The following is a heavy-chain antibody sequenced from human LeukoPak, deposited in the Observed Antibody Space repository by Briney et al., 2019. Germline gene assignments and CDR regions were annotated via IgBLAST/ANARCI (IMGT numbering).Heavy chain of an antibody. V-gene: IGHV4-59*08. Sequence: PSETLSLTCTVSGGSISGYYWSWIRQPPGKGLEWIAYIYNSGTTNYSPSLKSRVTISIDRSKNQFSLSLSSVTAADTAVYYCARHGGLIRGAFGIWGQGTMVTVSS. D-gene: IGHD3-10*01. CDR3: ARHGGLIRGAFGI. CDR2: IYNSGTT. CDR1: GGSISGYY. J-gene: IGHJ3*02.